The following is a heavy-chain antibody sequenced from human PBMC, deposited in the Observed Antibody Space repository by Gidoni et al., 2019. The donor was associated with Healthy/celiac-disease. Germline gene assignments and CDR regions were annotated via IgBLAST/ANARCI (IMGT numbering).Heavy chain of an antibody. V-gene: IGHV3-48*03. CDR3: AKLYSGVGSSWPTS. CDR1: GFTFSSYE. J-gene: IGHJ5*02. D-gene: IGHD6-13*01. CDR2: ISSSGSTI. Sequence: EVQLVESGGGLVQPGGSLRLSCAASGFTFSSYEMNWVRQAPGKGLELVSYISSSGSTIYYADSVKGRFTISRDNAKNSLYLQMNSLRAEDTAVYYCAKLYSGVGSSWPTSWGQGTLVTVSS.